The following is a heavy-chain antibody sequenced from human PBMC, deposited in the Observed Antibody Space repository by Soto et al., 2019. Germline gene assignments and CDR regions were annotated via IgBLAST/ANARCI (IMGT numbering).Heavy chain of an antibody. J-gene: IGHJ6*02. CDR3: AREWRGFGELLVNTYYYGMDV. CDR1: GYTFTGYY. Sequence: GASVKVSCKASGYTFTGYYMHWVRQAPGQGLEWMGWINPNSGGTNYAQKFQGWVTMTRDTSISTAYMELSRLRSDDTAVYYCAREWRGFGELLVNTYYYGMDVWGQGATVTVSS. CDR2: INPNSGGT. D-gene: IGHD3-10*01. V-gene: IGHV1-2*04.